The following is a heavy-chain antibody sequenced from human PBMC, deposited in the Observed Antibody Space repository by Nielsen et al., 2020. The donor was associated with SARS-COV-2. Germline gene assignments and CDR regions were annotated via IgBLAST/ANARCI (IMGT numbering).Heavy chain of an antibody. V-gene: IGHV3-33*01. J-gene: IGHJ1*01. CDR3: ASYYGGANQH. CDR2: IWYDGSNK. CDR1: EVTFRSHD. D-gene: IGHD4-23*01. Sequence: GGSLRLSCAASEVTFRSHDMQWVRQAPGKGLECVARIWYDGSNKYYADSVKGRFTISRDNSKNTLYLQMNSLRAEDTAVYYCASYYGGANQHWGQGTLVTVSS.